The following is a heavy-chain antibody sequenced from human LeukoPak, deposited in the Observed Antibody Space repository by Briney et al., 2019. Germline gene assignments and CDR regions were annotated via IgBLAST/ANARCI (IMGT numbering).Heavy chain of an antibody. CDR3: ATSDGSGSYYNGLPFDY. Sequence: GGSLRLYCAASGFTFSSYGMHWVRQAPGKGLEWVAVISYDGSNKYYADSVKGRFTISRDNSKNTLYLQMNSLRAEDTAVYYCATSDGSGSYYNGLPFDYRGQGTLVTVSS. V-gene: IGHV3-30*03. CDR2: ISYDGSNK. J-gene: IGHJ4*02. D-gene: IGHD3-10*01. CDR1: GFTFSSYG.